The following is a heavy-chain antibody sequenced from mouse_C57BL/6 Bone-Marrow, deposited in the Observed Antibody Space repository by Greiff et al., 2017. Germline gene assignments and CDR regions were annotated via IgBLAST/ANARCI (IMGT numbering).Heavy chain of an antibody. CDR2: IYPGDGDT. J-gene: IGHJ2*01. CDR1: GYAFSSSW. Sequence: QVQLQQSGPELVKPGASVKMSCKASGYAFSSSWMTWVKQRPGKGLEWIGRIYPGDGDTNYSGKFKGKATLTADNTASTSYMQLSSLTSEDASVYFCARRVNGFDYWGQGTTLTVSS. D-gene: IGHD1-1*02. V-gene: IGHV1-82*01. CDR3: ARRVNGFDY.